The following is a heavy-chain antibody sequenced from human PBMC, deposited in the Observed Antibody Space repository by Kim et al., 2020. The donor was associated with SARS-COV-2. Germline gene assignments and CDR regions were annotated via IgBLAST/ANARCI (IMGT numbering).Heavy chain of an antibody. J-gene: IGHJ4*02. D-gene: IGHD1-26*01. Sequence: AESVNGRFTITRDNAKNTLYLQMNSRRAEDTAVYYCSRSIVGPSTDYWGQGTLVTVSS. V-gene: IGHV3-74*01. CDR3: SRSIVGPSTDY.